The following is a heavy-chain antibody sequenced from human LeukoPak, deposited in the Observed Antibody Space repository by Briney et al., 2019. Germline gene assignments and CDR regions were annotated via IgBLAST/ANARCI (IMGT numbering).Heavy chain of an antibody. V-gene: IGHV1-46*01. CDR2: INPSGGST. CDR1: GYTFTSYY. Sequence: ASVKVSCKASGYTFTSYYMQWVRQAPGQGLEWMEIINPSGGSTSYAQKFQGRVTMTRDTSTSTVYMELSSLRSEDTAVYYCARDGIAAAGTPYYFDYWGQGTLVTVSS. CDR3: ARDGIAAAGTPYYFDY. D-gene: IGHD6-13*01. J-gene: IGHJ4*02.